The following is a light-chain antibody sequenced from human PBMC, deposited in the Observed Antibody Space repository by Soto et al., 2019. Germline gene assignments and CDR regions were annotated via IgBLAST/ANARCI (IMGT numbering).Light chain of an antibody. J-gene: IGLJ2*01. Sequence: QSVLTQPASVSGSPRQSITISCTGASSDVGGYTYVSWYQQHPGKAPKLIIYEVSNRPSGVSNRFSGSKSGNTASLTISGLQAEDEADYYCSSYTSSSTLVFGGGTKLTVL. CDR3: SSYTSSSTLV. CDR2: EVS. CDR1: SSDVGGYTY. V-gene: IGLV2-14*01.